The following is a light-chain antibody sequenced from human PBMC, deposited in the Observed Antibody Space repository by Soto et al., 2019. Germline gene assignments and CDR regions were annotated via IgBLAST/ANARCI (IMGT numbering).Light chain of an antibody. CDR2: AAS. Sequence: DIQMTQSPSSLSASVGDRVTITCRASQSISSYLNWYQQKPGKAPKLLIYAASSLQSGVPSRFSGCGSGTDFTLTISSLQHEDFETYYCQQSYSTPTFGQGTKGEIK. CDR1: QSISSY. V-gene: IGKV1-39*01. J-gene: IGKJ1*01. CDR3: QQSYSTPT.